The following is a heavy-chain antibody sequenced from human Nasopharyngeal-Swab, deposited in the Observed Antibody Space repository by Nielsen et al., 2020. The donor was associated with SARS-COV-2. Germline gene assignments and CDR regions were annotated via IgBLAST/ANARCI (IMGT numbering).Heavy chain of an antibody. CDR3: TTATAAAGTYYYDSSGYYYFDY. D-gene: IGHD3-22*01. Sequence: WIRQPPGKGLEWVGRIKSKTDGGTTDYAAPVKGRFTISRDDSKNTLYLQMNSLKTEDTAVYYCTTATAAAGTYYYDSSGYYYFDYRGQGTLVTVSS. J-gene: IGHJ4*02. V-gene: IGHV3-15*07. CDR2: IKSKTDGGTT.